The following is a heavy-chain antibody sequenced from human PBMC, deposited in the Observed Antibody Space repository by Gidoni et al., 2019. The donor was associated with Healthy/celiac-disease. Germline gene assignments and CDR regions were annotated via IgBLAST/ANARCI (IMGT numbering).Heavy chain of an antibody. CDR3: ARRSTSCYDCFDY. D-gene: IGHD2-2*01. J-gene: IGHJ4*02. V-gene: IGHV5-51*01. CDR2: IYPGDSDT. Sequence: MGIIYPGDSDTRYSPSFQGQVTISADKSFSTAYLQWSSLKASDTAMYYCARRSTSCYDCFDYWGQGTLVTVSS.